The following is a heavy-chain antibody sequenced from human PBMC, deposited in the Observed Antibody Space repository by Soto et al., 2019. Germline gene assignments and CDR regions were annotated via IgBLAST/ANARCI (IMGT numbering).Heavy chain of an antibody. Sequence: QVQLVQSGAEVKKPGASVKVSCKASGYTFTTYAMHWVRQAPGQRLEWMVWINAGNGNTKYSQKFQGRVTITMDTSASTAYMELSSLRSEDTAVYYCARAGSWLVTDYWGQGTLVTVSS. CDR2: INAGNGNT. CDR3: ARAGSWLVTDY. CDR1: GYTFTTYA. D-gene: IGHD6-13*01. J-gene: IGHJ4*02. V-gene: IGHV1-3*01.